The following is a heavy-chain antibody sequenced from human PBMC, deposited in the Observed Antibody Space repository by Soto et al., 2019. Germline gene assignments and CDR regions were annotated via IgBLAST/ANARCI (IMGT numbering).Heavy chain of an antibody. Sequence: PGGSLRLSCAAPGFMFGTYWMSWVRQAPGKGLGWVANIKHDGNEKYYADSVKGRFTASSDNVKLFLPLQMSSLRGDDTGVYFCVIATFSWCQYYYRGLDVWGQGTTVTVSS. D-gene: IGHD6-13*01. CDR1: GFMFGTYW. V-gene: IGHV3-7*01. CDR3: VIATFSWCQYYYRGLDV. J-gene: IGHJ6*02. CDR2: IKHDGNEK.